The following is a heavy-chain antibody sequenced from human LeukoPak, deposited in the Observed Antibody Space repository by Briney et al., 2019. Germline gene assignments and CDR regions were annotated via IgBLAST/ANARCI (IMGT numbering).Heavy chain of an antibody. J-gene: IGHJ4*02. D-gene: IGHD2-15*01. V-gene: IGHV4-39*07. CDR3: ARDRNFYYCSGGSCSTSDY. CDR2: IYHSGST. Sequence: SETLSLTCIVSGGSISSTSYYWGWIRQPPGRGLEWIGSIYHSGSTYYNPSLKSRVTISVDTSKNQFSLKLSSVTAADTAVYYCARDRNFYYCSGGSCSTSDYWGQGTLVTVSS. CDR1: GGSISSTSYY.